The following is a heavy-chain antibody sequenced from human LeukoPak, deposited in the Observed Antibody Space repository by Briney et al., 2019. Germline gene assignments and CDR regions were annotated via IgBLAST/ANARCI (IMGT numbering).Heavy chain of an antibody. CDR2: INYSGNG. J-gene: IGHJ4*02. CDR3: ARHLTTWGDN. Sequence: PSETLSLTCAVSGRSIGGSSYYWGWIRQPPGKGLEWIGSINYSGNGYYNPSLKGRLTMSVYTSKNHFSLKLTSVTAADSGLYYCARHLTTWGDNWGQGTVVIVSS. D-gene: IGHD4-17*01. CDR1: GRSIGGSSYY. V-gene: IGHV4-39*01.